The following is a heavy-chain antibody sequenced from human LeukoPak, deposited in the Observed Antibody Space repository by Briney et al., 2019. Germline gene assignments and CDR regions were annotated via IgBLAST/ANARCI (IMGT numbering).Heavy chain of an antibody. V-gene: IGHV4-34*01. CDR3: ASAITMVRGGADY. CDR2: INHSGST. CDR1: GGSFSGYY. J-gene: IGHJ4*02. D-gene: IGHD3-10*01. Sequence: PSETLSLTCAVYGGSFSGYYWSWIRQPPGKGLEWIGEINHSGSTNYNPSLKSRVTISVDTSKNQFSLKLSSVTAADMAVYYCASAITMVRGGADYWGQGTLVTVSS.